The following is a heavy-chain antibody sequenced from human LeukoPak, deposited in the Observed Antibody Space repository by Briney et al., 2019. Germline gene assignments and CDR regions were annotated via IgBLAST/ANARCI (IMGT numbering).Heavy chain of an antibody. V-gene: IGHV4-59*01. CDR2: IYYSGST. Sequence: SETLSLTCTVSGGSISSYYWSWIRQPPGKGLEWIGYIYYSGSTNYNPSLKSRVTISVDTSKNQFSLKLSSVTAADTAVYYCARESHSGSPHFDYWGQGTLVTVSS. D-gene: IGHD3-10*01. J-gene: IGHJ4*02. CDR1: GGSISSYY. CDR3: ARESHSGSPHFDY.